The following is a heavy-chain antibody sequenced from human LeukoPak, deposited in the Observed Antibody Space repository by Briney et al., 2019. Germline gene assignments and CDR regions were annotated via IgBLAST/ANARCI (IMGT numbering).Heavy chain of an antibody. V-gene: IGHV3-30*18. CDR1: GFTFSTYG. CDR2: SSYHGSTK. J-gene: IGHJ4*02. D-gene: IGHD4-11*01. CDR3: AKKKTDYSYPSSFDY. Sequence: GGSLRLSCTATGFTFSTYGMRWVRQATGKGLEWVSLSSYHGSTKYYSDSVKGRFTLSRDNSKNTLYLQMNSLRAEDTAVYYCAKKKTDYSYPSSFDYWGQGTLVTVSS.